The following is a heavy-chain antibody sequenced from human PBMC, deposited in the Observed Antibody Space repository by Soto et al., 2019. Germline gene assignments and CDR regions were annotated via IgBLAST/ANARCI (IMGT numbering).Heavy chain of an antibody. CDR1: GASFTGHY. J-gene: IGHJ4*02. Sequence: QVQLQQWGAGLLKPSATLSLTCTVHGASFTGHYWRWVRQSPGKGLEWIGEMNHLGSSNYNPSHKSRVTLSVDTCKKQFYLNLRSVTAVDTAVYFCGGAEAGPNKYWGQGTLVTVSS. V-gene: IGHV4-34*01. D-gene: IGHD6-13*01. CDR3: GGAEAGPNKY. CDR2: MNHLGSS.